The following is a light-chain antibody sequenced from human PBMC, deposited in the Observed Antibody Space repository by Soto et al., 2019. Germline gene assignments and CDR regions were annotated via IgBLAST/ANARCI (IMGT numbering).Light chain of an antibody. Sequence: QPASVSGSPGQSVAISSTGTSSDIGAYDYVSWYQQHPGKAPKLIIYDVNNRPSGISNRFSGSKSGNTASLTVSGLQAEDEADYDCRSYTGSNTIPFGGGTQLTVL. V-gene: IGLV2-14*03. CDR3: RSYTGSNTIP. CDR2: DVN. CDR1: SSDIGAYDY. J-gene: IGLJ2*01.